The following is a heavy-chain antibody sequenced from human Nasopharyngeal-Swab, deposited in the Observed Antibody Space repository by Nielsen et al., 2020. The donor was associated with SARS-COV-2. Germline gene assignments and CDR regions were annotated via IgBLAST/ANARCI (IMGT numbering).Heavy chain of an antibody. CDR3: ASLRDPRYYGSGRHQDP. J-gene: IGHJ5*02. CDR1: GYTFTSYG. Sequence: ASVKVSCKASGYTFTSYGISWVRQAPGQGLEWMGGFDPEDGETIYAQKFQGRVTMTEDTSTDTAYMELSSLRSEDTAVYYCASLRDPRYYGSGRHQDPWGQGTLVTVSS. D-gene: IGHD3-10*01. CDR2: FDPEDGET. V-gene: IGHV1-24*01.